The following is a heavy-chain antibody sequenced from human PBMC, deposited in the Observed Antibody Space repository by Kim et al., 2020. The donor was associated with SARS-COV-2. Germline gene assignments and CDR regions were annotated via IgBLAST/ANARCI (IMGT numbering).Heavy chain of an antibody. J-gene: IGHJ6*02. CDR1: GFTFSSYA. V-gene: IGHV3-23*01. CDR2: ISGSGGST. D-gene: IGHD3-10*01. Sequence: GGSLRLSCAASGFTFSSYAMSWVRQAPGKGLEWVSAISGSGGSTYYADSVKGRFTISRDNSKNTLYLQMNSLRAEDTAVYYCAKDGPEWFGEFIYYYYGMDVWGHGTTVTVSS. CDR3: AKDGPEWFGEFIYYYYGMDV.